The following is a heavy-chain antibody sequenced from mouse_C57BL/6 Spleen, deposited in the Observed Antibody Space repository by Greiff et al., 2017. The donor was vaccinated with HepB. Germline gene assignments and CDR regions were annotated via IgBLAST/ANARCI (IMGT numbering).Heavy chain of an antibody. CDR3: ANTVVANYYAMDY. J-gene: IGHJ4*01. CDR2: ISSGSSTI. V-gene: IGHV5-17*01. D-gene: IGHD1-1*01. Sequence: VQLKESGGGLVKPGGSLKLSCAASGFTFSDYGMHWVRQAPEKGLEWVAYISSGSSTIYYADTVKGRFTISRDNAKNTLFLQMTSLRSEDTAMYYCANTVVANYYAMDYWGQGTSVTVSS. CDR1: GFTFSDYG.